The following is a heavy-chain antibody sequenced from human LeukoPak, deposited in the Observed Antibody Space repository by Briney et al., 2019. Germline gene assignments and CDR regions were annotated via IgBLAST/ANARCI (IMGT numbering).Heavy chain of an antibody. CDR2: INPNSGGT. CDR3: ARDPPYSSGWSNFAY. V-gene: IGHV1-2*06. CDR1: GYTFTGYY. J-gene: IGHJ4*02. D-gene: IGHD6-19*01. Sequence: ASVKVSCKASGYTFTGYYMHWVRQAPGQGLEWMGRINPNSGGTNYAQKFQGRVTMTRDTSISTAYMELSRLRSDDTAVYYCARDPPYSSGWSNFAYWGQGNLVTASS.